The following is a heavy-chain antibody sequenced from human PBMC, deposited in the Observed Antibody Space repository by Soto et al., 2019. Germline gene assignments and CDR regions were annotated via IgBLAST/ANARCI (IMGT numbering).Heavy chain of an antibody. D-gene: IGHD3-16*01. Sequence: HPGGSLRLSCAASGFNFDDYIMHWVRQRPGEGLEWVSLINWNGGRAYYADSVKGRFTISRDNAKNSLYLQMTGLRIEDTALYYCAKHMGGVSTSRYGMDVWGQGTMVTSP. CDR3: AKHMGGVSTSRYGMDV. J-gene: IGHJ6*02. CDR1: GFNFDDYI. V-gene: IGHV3-43*01. CDR2: INWNGGRA.